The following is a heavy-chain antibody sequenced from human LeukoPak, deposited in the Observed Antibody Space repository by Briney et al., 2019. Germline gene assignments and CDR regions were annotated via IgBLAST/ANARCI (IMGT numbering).Heavy chain of an antibody. CDR3: ARGEYYYDGGY. V-gene: IGHV1-2*02. D-gene: IGHD3-22*01. J-gene: IGHJ4*02. CDR2: INPDSGGT. CDR1: GYTFTGYY. Sequence: ASVKVSCKASGYTFTGYYIHWVRQAPGQGLEWMGWINPDSGGTKFAHNFQGRVTMTRDTSISTTYMELSSLRAEDTAVYYCARGEYYYDGGYWGQGTLVTVSS.